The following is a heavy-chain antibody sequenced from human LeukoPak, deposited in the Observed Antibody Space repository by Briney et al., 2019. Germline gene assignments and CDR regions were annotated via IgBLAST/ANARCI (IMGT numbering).Heavy chain of an antibody. V-gene: IGHV1-2*02. Sequence: ASVKVSCKASGYTFTFYYIHWVRQAPGQGLEWMGWINPHSDATNYAQKFQGRVTMTRDTSISTAYMELSRLRSDDTAVYYCARDPEVGATGQGFDYWGQGTLVTVSS. J-gene: IGHJ4*02. CDR3: ARDPEVGATGQGFDY. CDR2: INPHSDAT. D-gene: IGHD1-26*01. CDR1: GYTFTFYY.